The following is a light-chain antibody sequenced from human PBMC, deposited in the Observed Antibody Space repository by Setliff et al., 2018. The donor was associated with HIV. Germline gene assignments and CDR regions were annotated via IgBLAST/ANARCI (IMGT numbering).Light chain of an antibody. CDR3: SSCSSSSPLV. J-gene: IGLJ2*01. Sequence: QSVLAQPPSVSGSPGQSVTISCTGTSGDVGGYNCVSWYQQPPGTAPKLMIYEVNNRPSGVPDRFSGSKSGNTASLTISGLQAEDEADYYCSSCSSSSPLVFGGGTQRTVL. V-gene: IGLV2-18*02. CDR2: EVN. CDR1: SGDVGGYNC.